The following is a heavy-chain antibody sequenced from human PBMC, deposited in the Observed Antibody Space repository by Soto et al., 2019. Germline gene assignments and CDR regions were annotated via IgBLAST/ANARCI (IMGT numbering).Heavy chain of an antibody. CDR1: GGSISSGGYS. J-gene: IGHJ4*02. CDR2: IYHSGST. Sequence: SETLSLTCAVSGGSISSGGYSWSWIRQPPGKGLEWIGYIYHSGSTYYKPSLKSRVTISVDRSKNQFSLKLSSVTAADTAVYYCASYGVGSGPGVFDYWGQGTLVTVSS. D-gene: IGHD2-15*01. V-gene: IGHV4-30-2*01. CDR3: ASYGVGSGPGVFDY.